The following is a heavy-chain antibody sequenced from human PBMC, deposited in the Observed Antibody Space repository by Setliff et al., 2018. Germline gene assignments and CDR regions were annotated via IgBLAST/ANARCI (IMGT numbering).Heavy chain of an antibody. CDR3: AREALQRAGLYFFDI. CDR2: IIPIIGEP. D-gene: IGHD3-10*01. CDR1: GGTFNTYG. J-gene: IGHJ4*02. Sequence: SVKVSCKASGGTFNTYGLSWVRQAPGQGLEWMGGIIPIIGEPNYAQKFQGRVTITADESTSTAYMELRSLKSEDTAVYYCAREALQRAGLYFFDIWGEGMLVTVSS. V-gene: IGHV1-69*13.